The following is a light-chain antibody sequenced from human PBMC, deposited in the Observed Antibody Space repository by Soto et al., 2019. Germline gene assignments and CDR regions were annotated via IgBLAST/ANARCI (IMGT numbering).Light chain of an antibody. Sequence: QPVLTQPPSASGTPGQRVTISCSGSSSNIGSNTVNWYQHLPRAAPKLLIQSNNQRPSGVPDRFSGSQSGTSASLAISGLPSEDEADYYCAVWDDSLNGYVFGTGTKLTVL. CDR1: SSNIGSNT. CDR2: SNN. J-gene: IGLJ1*01. V-gene: IGLV1-44*01. CDR3: AVWDDSLNGYV.